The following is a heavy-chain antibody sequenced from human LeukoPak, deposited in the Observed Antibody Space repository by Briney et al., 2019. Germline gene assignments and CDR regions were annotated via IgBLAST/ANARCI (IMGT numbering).Heavy chain of an antibody. V-gene: IGHV6-1*01. CDR2: TYYRSNWYN. D-gene: IGHD6-19*01. CDR3: ARVTEKQYLPFDS. Sequence: SQTLSLTCAISGDSVSSNSAGWNWIRQSPSRGLEWLGRTYYRSNWYNDYALSVKSRITINPDTSKNQFSLQLNSVTPEDTAVYYCARVTEKQYLPFDSWGQGPLVTVSS. J-gene: IGHJ4*01. CDR1: GDSVSSNSAG.